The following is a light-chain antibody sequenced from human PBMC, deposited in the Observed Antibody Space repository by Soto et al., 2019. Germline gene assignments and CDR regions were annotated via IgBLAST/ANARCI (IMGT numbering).Light chain of an antibody. J-gene: IGKJ2*01. Sequence: ENVLTQSPGTLSLSPGERATLSCRASQTVSSSYLAWYQQKPGQAPRLLIYGASSMATGIPDRFSGSGSGTDFTLTISRLEPEDFAVYFCQQYGSSTYTFGQGTKLEIK. CDR2: GAS. CDR3: QQYGSSTYT. V-gene: IGKV3-20*01. CDR1: QTVSSSY.